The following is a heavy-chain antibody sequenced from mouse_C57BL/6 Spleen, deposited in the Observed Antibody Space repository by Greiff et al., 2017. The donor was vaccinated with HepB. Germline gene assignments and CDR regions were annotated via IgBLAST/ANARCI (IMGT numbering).Heavy chain of an antibody. V-gene: IGHV1-18*01. J-gene: IGHJ1*03. CDR2: INPNNGGT. CDR3: ARYYGGNYRYFDV. CDR1: GYTFTDYN. Sequence: EVQLQQSGPELVKPGASVKIPCKASGYTFTDYNMDWVKQSHGKSLEWIGDINPNNGGTIYNQKFKGKATLTVDNSSSTAYMDLRSLTSEDTAVYYCARYYGGNYRYFDVWGTGTTVTVSS. D-gene: IGHD1-1*01.